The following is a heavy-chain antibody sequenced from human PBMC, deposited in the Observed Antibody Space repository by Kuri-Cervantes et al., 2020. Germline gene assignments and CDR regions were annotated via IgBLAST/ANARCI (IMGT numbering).Heavy chain of an antibody. CDR2: IWYDGTNK. D-gene: IGHD3-22*01. V-gene: IGHV3-33*06. Sequence: LSLTCAASGFTFSRFIVHWVRQTPDKGLEWVAVIWYDGTNKFYADSVKGRFIISRDNSKSTLYMQMNSLRAEDTAIYYCAKVLTRYYDSSGDALDIWGQGTMVTVSS. CDR1: GFTFSRFI. CDR3: AKVLTRYYDSSGDALDI. J-gene: IGHJ3*02.